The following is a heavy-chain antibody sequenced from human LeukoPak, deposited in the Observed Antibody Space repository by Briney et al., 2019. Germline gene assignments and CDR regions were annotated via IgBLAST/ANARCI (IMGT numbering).Heavy chain of an antibody. D-gene: IGHD3-3*01. CDR1: GGSISNYY. CDR3: ARAPDDYDFWSGPFDY. V-gene: IGHV4-59*01. J-gene: IGHJ4*02. Sequence: SETLSLTCTVSGGSISNYYWNWIRQSPGKGLEWIGNIYYSGRTNYNPSLKSRVTISVDTSKNQFSLNLSSVTAADTAVYYCARAPDDYDFWSGPFDYWGRGTLVTVSS. CDR2: IYYSGRT.